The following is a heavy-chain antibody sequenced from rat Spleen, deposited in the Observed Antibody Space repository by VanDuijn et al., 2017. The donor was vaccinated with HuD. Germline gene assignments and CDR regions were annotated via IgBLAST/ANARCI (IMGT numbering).Heavy chain of an antibody. V-gene: IGHV5-29*01. CDR3: VRSVFDY. Sequence: EVQWVESDGGLVQPGRSLKLPCAASGFTLSDYYRAWVRQAPTKGPEWVATINYDGSGTYYRDSVKGRFTISRDNAKSTIYLQMDSLRSEDKATYYCVRSVFDYWGQGVMVTVSS. CDR2: INYDGSGT. J-gene: IGHJ2*01. CDR1: GFTLSDYY.